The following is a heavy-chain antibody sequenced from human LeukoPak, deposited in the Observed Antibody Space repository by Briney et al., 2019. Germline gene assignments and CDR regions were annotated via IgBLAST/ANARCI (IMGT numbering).Heavy chain of an antibody. CDR3: ARDTNNGLDV. D-gene: IGHD1-14*01. J-gene: IGHJ6*02. CDR1: GFNFNDYY. CDR2: ISSSGLTT. Sequence: GGSLRLSCAASGFNFNDYYINWIRPAPGKGPEGVSYISSSGLTTVYADSVKGRFTITRDNAHNFMSLQMNSLRPEDTAVYYCARDTNNGLDVWGRGTAVTVSS. V-gene: IGHV3-11*01.